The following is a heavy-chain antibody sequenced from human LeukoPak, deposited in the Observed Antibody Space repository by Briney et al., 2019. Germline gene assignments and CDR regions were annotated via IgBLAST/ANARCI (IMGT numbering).Heavy chain of an antibody. Sequence: GGSLRLSCVASGFAFSSYWMTWVRQAPGKGLEWVSSISSSSSYIYYADSVKGRFTISRDNAKNSLYLQMNSLRAEDTAVYYCARRQLAGDFDYWGQGTLVTVSS. D-gene: IGHD6-13*01. V-gene: IGHV3-21*01. J-gene: IGHJ4*02. CDR3: ARRQLAGDFDY. CDR2: ISSSSSYI. CDR1: GFAFSSYW.